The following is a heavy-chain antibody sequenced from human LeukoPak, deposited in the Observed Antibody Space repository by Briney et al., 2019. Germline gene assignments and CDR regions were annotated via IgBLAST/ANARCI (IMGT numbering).Heavy chain of an antibody. J-gene: IGHJ5*02. CDR2: IYNSGSS. CDR3: ARVTGYSSSWYEYNWFDP. D-gene: IGHD6-13*01. Sequence: SDTLSLSCTVSGCTISTSGYNWGWIGQPPGMGLVWIVSIYNSGSSYYNPSLKSRVSISVDTSKNQFSLTLNSVTAADKAVYYCARVTGYSSSWYEYNWFDPWGQGTLVTVSS. V-gene: IGHV4-39*07. CDR1: GCTISTSGYN.